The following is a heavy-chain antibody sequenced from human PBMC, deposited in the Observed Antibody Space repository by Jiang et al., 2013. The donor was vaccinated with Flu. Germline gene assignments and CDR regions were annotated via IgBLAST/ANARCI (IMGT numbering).Heavy chain of an antibody. D-gene: IGHD3-9*01. J-gene: IGHJ3*02. Sequence: ISAYNGNTNYAQKLQGRVTMTTDTSTSTAYMELRSLRSDDTAVYYCARDLMGHYSEYYDILTGYLAFDIWGQGTMVTVSS. CDR3: ARDLMGHYSEYYDILTGYLAFDI. CDR2: ISAYNGNT. V-gene: IGHV1-18*01.